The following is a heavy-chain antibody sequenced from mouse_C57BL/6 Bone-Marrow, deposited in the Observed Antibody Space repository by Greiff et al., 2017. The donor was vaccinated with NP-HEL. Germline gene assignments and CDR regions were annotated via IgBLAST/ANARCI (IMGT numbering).Heavy chain of an antibody. CDR1: GYTFTSYG. D-gene: IGHD2-4*01. J-gene: IGHJ1*03. CDR2: IYPRSGNT. CDR3: GLYDYDEYFDV. V-gene: IGHV1-81*01. Sequence: VQLQQSGAELARPGASVKLSCKASGYTFTSYGLSWVKQRTGQGLEWIGEIYPRSGNTYYNEKFKGKATLTADKSSSTAYMELRSLTSEDSAVYFCGLYDYDEYFDVWGTGTTVTVSS.